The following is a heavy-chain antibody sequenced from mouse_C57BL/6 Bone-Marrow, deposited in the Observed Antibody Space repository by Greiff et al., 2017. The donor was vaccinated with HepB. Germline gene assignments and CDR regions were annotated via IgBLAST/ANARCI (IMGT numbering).Heavy chain of an antibody. CDR2: INPNNGGT. Sequence: EVQLQQSGPELVKPGASVKIPCKASGYTFTDYNMDWVKQSHGKSLEWIGDINPNNGGTIYNQKFKGKATLTVDKSSSTAYMELRSLTSEDTAVYYCARLDYGSRTGAMDHWGQGTSVTVSS. CDR1: GYTFTDYN. J-gene: IGHJ4*01. V-gene: IGHV1-18*01. D-gene: IGHD1-1*01. CDR3: ARLDYGSRTGAMDH.